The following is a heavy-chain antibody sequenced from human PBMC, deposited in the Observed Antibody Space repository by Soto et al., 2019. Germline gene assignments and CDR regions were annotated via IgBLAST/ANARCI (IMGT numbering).Heavy chain of an antibody. V-gene: IGHV4-34*01. CDR2: INHSGST. CDR3: ARELGGYYGSGSYPDY. Sequence: QVQLQQWGAGLLKPSETLSLTCAVYGGSFSGYYWSWIRQPPGKGLEWIGEINHSGSTNYNPSLKSRVTISVDTSKTQFSLKLSSVTAADTAVYYCARELGGYYGSGSYPDYWGQGTLVTVSS. J-gene: IGHJ4*02. D-gene: IGHD3-10*01. CDR1: GGSFSGYY.